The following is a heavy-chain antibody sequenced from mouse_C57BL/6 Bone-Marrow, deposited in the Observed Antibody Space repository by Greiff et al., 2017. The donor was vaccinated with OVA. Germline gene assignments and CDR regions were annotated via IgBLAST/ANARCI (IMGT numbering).Heavy chain of an antibody. J-gene: IGHJ3*01. Sequence: EVMLVESGGGLVQPGGTLKLSCAASGFAFSRYWMRWVRQAPGKGLEWIGEINPDSSTINYTQTLKDKFIISRDNAKNTLYLQMSKVRAEDTALYYCARRGYYDSSLFAYWGQGTLVTVSA. CDR1: GFAFSRYW. CDR2: INPDSSTI. CDR3: ARRGYYDSSLFAY. V-gene: IGHV4-1*02. D-gene: IGHD1-1*01.